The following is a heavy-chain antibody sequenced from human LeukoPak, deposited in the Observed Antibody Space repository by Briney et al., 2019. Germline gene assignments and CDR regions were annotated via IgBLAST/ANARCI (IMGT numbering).Heavy chain of an antibody. J-gene: IGHJ5*02. V-gene: IGHV1-2*02. D-gene: IGHD6-13*01. CDR2: INPNSGGT. Sequence: ASVKVSCKASGYTFTGYYMHWVRQAPGQGLDWMGWINPNSGGTNYAQEFQGRVTMTRDTSISTAYMELSRLRSDDTAVYYCATVTSSSWGNWFDPWGQGTLVTVSS. CDR1: GYTFTGYY. CDR3: ATVTSSSWGNWFDP.